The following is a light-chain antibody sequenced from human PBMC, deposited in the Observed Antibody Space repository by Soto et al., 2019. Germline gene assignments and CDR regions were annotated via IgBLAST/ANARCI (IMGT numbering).Light chain of an antibody. CDR2: ECS. CDR1: SSDFGSYNL. CDR3: CSYAGSSSV. V-gene: IGLV2-23*01. Sequence: QSVLTQPASVSGSPGQSITISCTGTSSDFGSYNLVSWYQQHPGKAPKLMIYECSKRPSGVSNRFSGSKSSNTASLTISGLQAEDEADYYCCSYAGSSSVFGGGTKLTVL. J-gene: IGLJ2*01.